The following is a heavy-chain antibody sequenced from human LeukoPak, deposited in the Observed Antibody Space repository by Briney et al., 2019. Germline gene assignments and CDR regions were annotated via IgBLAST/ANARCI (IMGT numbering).Heavy chain of an antibody. CDR3: ARGANYYYYMDV. V-gene: IGHV4-59*01. J-gene: IGHJ6*03. CDR2: IYYSGST. CDR1: GGSISSYY. Sequence: PSETLSLTCTVSGGSISSYYWIWIRQPPGKGLESIGYIYYSGSTNYNPSLKSRVTISVDTSKNQFSLKLSSVTAADTAVYYCARGANYYYYMDVWGKGTTVTVSS.